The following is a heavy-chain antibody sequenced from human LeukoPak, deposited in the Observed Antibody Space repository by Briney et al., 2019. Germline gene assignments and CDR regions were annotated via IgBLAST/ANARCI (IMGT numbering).Heavy chain of an antibody. V-gene: IGHV3-30*18. CDR3: AKEQLTSGYSFLTDY. J-gene: IGHJ4*02. CDR1: GFTFSSYG. D-gene: IGHD5-18*01. Sequence: PGRSLRLSCAASGFTFSSYGMHWVRQAPGKGLDWVAVISYDDGSNKYYADSVKGRFTISRDNSKNTLYLQMNSLRAEDTAVYYCAKEQLTSGYSFLTDYWGQGTLVTVSS. CDR2: ISYDDGSNK.